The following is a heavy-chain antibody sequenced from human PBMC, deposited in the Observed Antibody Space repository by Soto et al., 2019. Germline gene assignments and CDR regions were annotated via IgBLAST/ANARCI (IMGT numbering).Heavy chain of an antibody. J-gene: IGHJ5*02. CDR2: ISGSGGST. Sequence: EVQLLESGGGLVQPGGSLRLSCAASGFTFSSYAMSWVRQAPGKGLEWVSAISGSGGSTYYADSVKGRFTISRDNYKNTLYLQMNSLRAEDTAVYYCAKFRGDFWSGYDNWFDPWGQGTLVTVSS. CDR1: GFTFSSYA. V-gene: IGHV3-23*01. CDR3: AKFRGDFWSGYDNWFDP. D-gene: IGHD3-3*01.